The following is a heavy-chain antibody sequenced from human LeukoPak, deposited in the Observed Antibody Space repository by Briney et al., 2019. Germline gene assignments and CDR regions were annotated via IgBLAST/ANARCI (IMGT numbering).Heavy chain of an antibody. J-gene: IGHJ4*02. D-gene: IGHD6-19*01. CDR1: GGSFSGYY. V-gene: IGHV4-34*01. CDR2: INHSGST. CDR3: ARGSSSGCSFDY. Sequence: SETLSLTCAVYGGSFSGYYWSWIRQPPGKGLEWIGEINHSGSTNYNPSPKSRVIISVDTSKNQFSLKLSSVTAADTAVYYCARGSSSGCSFDYWGQGTLVTVSS.